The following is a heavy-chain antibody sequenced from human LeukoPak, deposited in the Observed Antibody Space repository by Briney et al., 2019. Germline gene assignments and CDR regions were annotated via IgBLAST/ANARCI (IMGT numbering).Heavy chain of an antibody. CDR3: ARDHGATYYYDSSGYYYFDY. CDR2: INPSGGST. CDR1: GYTFTSYD. V-gene: IGHV1-46*01. D-gene: IGHD3-22*01. J-gene: IGHJ4*02. Sequence: ASVKVSCKTSGYTFTSYDINWVRQAPGQGLEWMGIINPSGGSTSYAQKFQGRVTMTRDTSTSTVYMELSSLRSEDTAVYYCARDHGATYYYDSSGYYYFDYWGQGTLVTVSS.